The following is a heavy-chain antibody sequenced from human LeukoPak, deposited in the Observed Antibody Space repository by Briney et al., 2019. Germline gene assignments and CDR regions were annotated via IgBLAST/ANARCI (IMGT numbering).Heavy chain of an antibody. CDR1: GLTFSSYA. V-gene: IGHV3-23*01. CDR2: ISGSGGST. CDR3: AKDGIAAAGTDWFDP. J-gene: IGHJ5*02. D-gene: IGHD6-13*01. Sequence: GGSLRLSCAASGLTFSSYAMSWVRQAPGKGLEWVSGISGSGGSTYYADSVKGRFTISRDNSKNRLYLQMNSLRAEDTAVYYCAKDGIAAAGTDWFDPWGQGTLVTVSS.